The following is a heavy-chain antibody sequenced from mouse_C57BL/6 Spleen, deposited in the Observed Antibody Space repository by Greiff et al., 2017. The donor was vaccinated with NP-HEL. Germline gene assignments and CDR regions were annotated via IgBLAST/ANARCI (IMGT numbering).Heavy chain of an antibody. D-gene: IGHD2-4*01. Sequence: EVKLQESGPGLVKPSQSLSLTCSVTGYSITSGYYWNWIRQFPGNKLEWMGYISYDGSNNYNPSLKNRISITRDTSKNQFFLKLNSVTTEDTATYYCARDRDYDGSWFAYWGQRTLVTVSA. CDR3: ARDRDYDGSWFAY. CDR1: GYSITSGYY. J-gene: IGHJ3*01. V-gene: IGHV3-6*01. CDR2: ISYDGSN.